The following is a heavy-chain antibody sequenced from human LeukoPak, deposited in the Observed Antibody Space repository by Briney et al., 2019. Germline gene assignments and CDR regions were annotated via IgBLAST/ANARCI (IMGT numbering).Heavy chain of an antibody. V-gene: IGHV1-24*01. Sequence: ASVKVSCKVSGYTLTGLSMHWVRQAPAEGLEWMGGFDPEDGETIYAQKFQGRVTMTEDTSTDTADMELSSLRSEDTAVYYCATEYSSGWYGDAFDSWGQGTMVTVSS. CDR2: FDPEDGET. D-gene: IGHD6-19*01. CDR3: ATEYSSGWYGDAFDS. J-gene: IGHJ3*02. CDR1: GYTLTGLS.